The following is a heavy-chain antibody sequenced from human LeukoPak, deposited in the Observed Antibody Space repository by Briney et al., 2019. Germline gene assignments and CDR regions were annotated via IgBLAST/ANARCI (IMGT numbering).Heavy chain of an antibody. V-gene: IGHV1-2*02. CDR3: ARVGVEMATIGDDY. Sequence: ASVKVSCKASGYTFTGYYMHWVRQAPGQGLEWMGWINPNSGGTSYAQKFQGRVTMTRDTSISTAYMELSRLRSDDTAVYYCARVGVEMATIGDDYWGQGTLVTVSS. J-gene: IGHJ4*02. D-gene: IGHD5-24*01. CDR2: INPNSGGT. CDR1: GYTFTGYY.